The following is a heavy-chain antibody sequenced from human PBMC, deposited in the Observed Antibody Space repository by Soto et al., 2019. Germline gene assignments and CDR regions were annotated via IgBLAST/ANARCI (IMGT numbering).Heavy chain of an antibody. CDR3: ARDLRGVSTVAGKGSDAFDI. D-gene: IGHD6-19*01. Sequence: QVQLQESGPGLVKPSGTQSLTCAVSSGPISSSNWWSWVRQPHGKGLEWIGEVYHSGSTNYNPSLRRRVTLSVDKSKNQFSLKLSSVTAADTAVYYCARDLRGVSTVAGKGSDAFDIWGQGTMVTVSS. V-gene: IGHV4-4*02. CDR1: SGPISSSNW. CDR2: VYHSGST. J-gene: IGHJ3*02.